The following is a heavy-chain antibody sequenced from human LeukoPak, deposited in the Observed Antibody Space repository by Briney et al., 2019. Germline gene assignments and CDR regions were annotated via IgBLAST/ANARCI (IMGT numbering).Heavy chain of an antibody. CDR2: ISYDGSNK. CDR1: GFTFSSYG. J-gene: IGHJ4*02. Sequence: QAGGSLRLSCAASGFTFSSYGMHWVRQAPGKGLEWVAVISYDGSNKYYADSVKGRFTISRDNSKNTLYLQMNSLRAEDTAIYYCARRGYTSGSYIGEDFWGQGTLVTVSS. CDR3: ARRGYTSGSYIGEDF. D-gene: IGHD6-19*01. V-gene: IGHV3-30*03.